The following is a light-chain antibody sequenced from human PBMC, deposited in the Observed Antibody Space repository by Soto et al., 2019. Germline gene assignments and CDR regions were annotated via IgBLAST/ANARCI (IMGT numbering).Light chain of an antibody. CDR1: QSVSSSY. V-gene: IGKV3D-20*02. J-gene: IGKJ5*01. CDR2: GAS. Sequence: EIVLTQSPGTLSLSPGEIATLSCSASQSVSSSYLAWYQQKPGQAPRLLIYGASSRATGIPDRFSGSGSGTDFTLTISRLEPEDFAVYYCQQRSNWPPTFGQGTRLEIK. CDR3: QQRSNWPPT.